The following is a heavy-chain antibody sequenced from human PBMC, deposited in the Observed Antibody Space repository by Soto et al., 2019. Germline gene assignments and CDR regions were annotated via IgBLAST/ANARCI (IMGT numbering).Heavy chain of an antibody. CDR2: ISASNGNT. V-gene: IGHV1-18*01. D-gene: IGHD2-2*01. Sequence: QVQLVQSGAEVKNSGASVKVSCKASGYTFTSYGFSWVRQAPGQGLEWMGWISASNGNTNYAQKLQGRVTMTTDTSTGTAYMELRSLRSDDTATYYCASGARIVVVPAARTNYYYYGMDVWGQGTTVTVSS. CDR1: GYTFTSYG. J-gene: IGHJ6*02. CDR3: ASGARIVVVPAARTNYYYYGMDV.